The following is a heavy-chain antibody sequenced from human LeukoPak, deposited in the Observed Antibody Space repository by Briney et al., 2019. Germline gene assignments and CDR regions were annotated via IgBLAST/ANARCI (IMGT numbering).Heavy chain of an antibody. CDR3: AIGGTYGSGS. Sequence: PGGSLRLSCAASGFTFARTWMHWVRQAPGKGLEWVLLINNDGSTTNYADSVKGRFTISRDNAKNTVYLQMNSLRAEDAAVYYCAIGGTYGSGSWGQGTLVTVSS. J-gene: IGHJ4*02. V-gene: IGHV3-74*01. D-gene: IGHD3-10*01. CDR2: INNDGSTT. CDR1: GFTFARTW.